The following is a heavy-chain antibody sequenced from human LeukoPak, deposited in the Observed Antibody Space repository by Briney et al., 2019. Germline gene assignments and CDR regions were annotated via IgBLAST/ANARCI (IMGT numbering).Heavy chain of an antibody. V-gene: IGHV3-23*01. CDR3: AKVRLKVTMVRGAFDY. Sequence: GRSLRLSCAASGFTFDDYAMHWVRQAPGKGLEWVSGISGSGGSTYYADSVKGRFTISRDNSKNTLYLQMNSLRAEDTAVYYCAKVRLKVTMVRGAFDYWGQGTLVTVSS. D-gene: IGHD3-10*01. CDR2: ISGSGGST. CDR1: GFTFDDYA. J-gene: IGHJ4*02.